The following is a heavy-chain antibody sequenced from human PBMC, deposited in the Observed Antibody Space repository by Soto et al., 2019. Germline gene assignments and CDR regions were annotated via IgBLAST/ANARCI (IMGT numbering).Heavy chain of an antibody. D-gene: IGHD5-18*01. CDR2: IIPILGIA. CDR3: ARAWIQLWLGWFDP. Sequence: SVKVSCKASGGTFSSYTISWVRQAPGQGLEWMGRIIPILGIANYAQKFQGRVTITADKSTSTAYMELSSLRSEDTAVYYCARAWIQLWLGWFDPWGQGIRVTVSS. J-gene: IGHJ5*02. V-gene: IGHV1-69*02. CDR1: GGTFSSYT.